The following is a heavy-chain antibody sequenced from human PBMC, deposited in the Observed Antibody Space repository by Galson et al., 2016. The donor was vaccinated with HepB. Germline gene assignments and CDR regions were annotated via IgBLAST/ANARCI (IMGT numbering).Heavy chain of an antibody. J-gene: IGHJ6*02. CDR3: ALPGFSENIAFRQVPYFFDGLDV. Sequence: SLRISCAASGFTFSNFAIHWLRQSPGKWLAWVAIISPDGSKEYSAESVKCRFTIPRENSKTTLYLQINSLRAEDTAVYYCALPGFSENIAFRQVPYFFDGLDVWGQGTPVTVSS. D-gene: IGHD3/OR15-3a*01. V-gene: IGHV3-30*03. CDR1: GFTFSNFA. CDR2: ISPDGSKE.